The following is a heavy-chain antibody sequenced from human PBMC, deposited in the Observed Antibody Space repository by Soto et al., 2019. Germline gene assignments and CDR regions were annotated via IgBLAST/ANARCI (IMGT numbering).Heavy chain of an antibody. CDR3: ARGYTGYCSGGSCSWYNWFDP. CDR2: INHSGST. CDR1: GGSFSGYY. J-gene: IGHJ5*02. Sequence: QVQLQQWGAGLLKPSETLSLTCAVYGGSFSGYYWSWIRQPPGKGLEWIGEINHSGSTNYNPSLKSRVTISVDTSKNQFSLKLSSVTAADTAVYYCARGYTGYCSGGSCSWYNWFDPWGQGTLVTVSS. D-gene: IGHD2-15*01. V-gene: IGHV4-34*01.